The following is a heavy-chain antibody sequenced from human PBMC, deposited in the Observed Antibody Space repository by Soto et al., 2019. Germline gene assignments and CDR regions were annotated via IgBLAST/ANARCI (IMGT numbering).Heavy chain of an antibody. V-gene: IGHV3-15*07. D-gene: IGHD2-15*01. CDR2: IKTSAGGGAT. CDR1: GFSFNEAW. CDR3: TTGSVEGF. J-gene: IGHJ6*02. Sequence: EVQLVESAGGLVKPGGSLRLSCVASGFSFNEAWMNWVRQAPGEGLEWVGRIKTSAGGGATDYAAPVQGRFTISRVESKTALYLHMNIIRTAGTAIYYCTTGSVEGFWGQGTTVTVSS.